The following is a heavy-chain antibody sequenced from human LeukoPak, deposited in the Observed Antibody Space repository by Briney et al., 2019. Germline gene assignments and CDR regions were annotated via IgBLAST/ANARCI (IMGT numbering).Heavy chain of an antibody. Sequence: PGGSLRLSCAASGFTFSSYAMHWVRQAPGKGLEWVAVISYDGSNKYYADSVKGRFTISRDNAKNSLYLQMNSLRAEDTAVYYCARDLRDYFDYWGQGTLVTVSS. CDR2: ISYDGSNK. CDR3: ARDLRDYFDY. CDR1: GFTFSSYA. V-gene: IGHV3-30-3*01. J-gene: IGHJ4*02.